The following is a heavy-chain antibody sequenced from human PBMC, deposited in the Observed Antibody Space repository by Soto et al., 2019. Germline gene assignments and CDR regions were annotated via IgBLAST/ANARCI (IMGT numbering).Heavy chain of an antibody. CDR3: VRDTSFDY. CDR2: ISSNGGIT. D-gene: IGHD3-16*01. CDR1: GFTFSSYD. J-gene: IGHJ4*02. Sequence: EVQLVESGGGLVQPGGSLRLSCAASGFTFSSYDMHWVRQAPGKGLEYISAISSNGGITYYANSVKGRFTISRDNSKNMMYLQMSSLRAEDMAVYYCVRDTSFDYWGQGTLVTVSS. V-gene: IGHV3-64*01.